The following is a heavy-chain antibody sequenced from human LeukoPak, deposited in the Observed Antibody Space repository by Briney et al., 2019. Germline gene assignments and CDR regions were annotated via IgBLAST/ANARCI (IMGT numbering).Heavy chain of an antibody. CDR2: IYTSGST. V-gene: IGHV4-4*07. Sequence: PSETLSLTCTVSGGSISSYYWSWIRQPAGEGLEWIGRIYTSGSTNYNPSLKSRVTMSVDTSKNQFSLKLSSVTAADTAVYYCARDIAVAGTGAFDIWGQGTMVTVSS. CDR1: GGSISSYY. CDR3: ARDIAVAGTGAFDI. J-gene: IGHJ3*02. D-gene: IGHD6-19*01.